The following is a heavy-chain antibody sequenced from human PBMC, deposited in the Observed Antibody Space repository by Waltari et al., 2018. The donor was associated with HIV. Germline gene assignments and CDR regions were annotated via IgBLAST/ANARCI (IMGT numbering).Heavy chain of an antibody. CDR2: INPNSGNT. J-gene: IGHJ4*02. Sequence: QVHLVQSGAEVKRPGASVKVSCKAAGYTFTTYDITWVRQATGPGLEWMGWINPNSGNTGYAQKVQGRVTMTRNTSISTAYMQLSSLRSEDTAVYYCARGLYEYTSSATSNYNFDHWGQGSLVTVSS. V-gene: IGHV1-8*01. D-gene: IGHD6-6*01. CDR3: ARGLYEYTSSATSNYNFDH. CDR1: GYTFTTYD.